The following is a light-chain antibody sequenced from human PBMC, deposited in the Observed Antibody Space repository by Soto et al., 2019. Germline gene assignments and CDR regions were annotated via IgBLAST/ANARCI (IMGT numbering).Light chain of an antibody. J-gene: IGKJ1*01. Sequence: IVLPQSPGTLSLSPWEIATLSCRASQSVSSSYLAWYQQKRGQAPRLLIWGASIRATDLPDRFSGGGSGTDFTLTISRLEAEDFAVYYCHQYGSSPGTFGQGTKVDIK. CDR1: QSVSSSY. CDR3: HQYGSSPGT. CDR2: GAS. V-gene: IGKV3-20*01.